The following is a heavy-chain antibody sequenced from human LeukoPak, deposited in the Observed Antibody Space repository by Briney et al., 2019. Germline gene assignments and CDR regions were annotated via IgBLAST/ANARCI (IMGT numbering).Heavy chain of an antibody. V-gene: IGHV3-13*01. J-gene: IGHJ2*01. CDR2: ITIAGDT. CDR1: GFTFSRYD. Sequence: GGSLRLSCAASGFTFSRYDMHWVRQAAGKGLEWVSAITIAGDTYYPGSVKGRFTISRENAKNSLYLQMNSLRAGDTAAYYCARTTVTTGPYWYFDLWGRGTLVTVSS. CDR3: ARTTVTTGPYWYFDL. D-gene: IGHD4-17*01.